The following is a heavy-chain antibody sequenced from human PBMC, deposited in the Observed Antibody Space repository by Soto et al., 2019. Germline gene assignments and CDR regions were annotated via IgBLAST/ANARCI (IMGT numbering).Heavy chain of an antibody. V-gene: IGHV1-18*01. D-gene: IGHD3-9*01. Sequence: ASVKVSCKASGYTFTSYGISWVRQAPGQGLEWMGWISAYNGNTNYAQKLQGRVTMTTDTSTSTAYMELRSLRSDDTAVYYCARDQVLRYFDWLSTEYNWFDPWGQGTLVTVSS. J-gene: IGHJ5*02. CDR2: ISAYNGNT. CDR1: GYTFTSYG. CDR3: ARDQVLRYFDWLSTEYNWFDP.